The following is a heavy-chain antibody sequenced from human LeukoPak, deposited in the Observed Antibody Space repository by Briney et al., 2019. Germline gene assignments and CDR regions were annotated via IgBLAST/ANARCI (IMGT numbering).Heavy chain of an antibody. V-gene: IGHV4-39*02. CDR2: IYYSGST. Sequence: SETLSLTCTVSGGSISSSSYYWGWIRQPPGKGLEWIGGIYYSGSTYYNPSLKSRVTISVDTSKNQFSLKLSSVTAADTAVYYCAREYSSSPDYWGQGTLVTVSS. CDR3: AREYSSSPDY. J-gene: IGHJ4*02. D-gene: IGHD6-6*01. CDR1: GGSISSSSYY.